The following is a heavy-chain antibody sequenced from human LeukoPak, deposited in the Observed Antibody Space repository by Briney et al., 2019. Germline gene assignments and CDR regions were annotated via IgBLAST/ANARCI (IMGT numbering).Heavy chain of an antibody. D-gene: IGHD2-8*02. CDR3: ARQGSFTWSGWYFDL. CDR1: GGSIYGYY. V-gene: IGHV4-59*08. J-gene: IGHJ2*01. CDR2: IYHSGNT. Sequence: PSEALSLTCTVSGGSIYGYYWSWIRQPPGKGLEWIGYIYHSGNTAYNPSLKSRVTISVDTSKNQFSLKLNSVTAAGTAMYFCARQGSFTWSGWYFDLWGRGTPVTVSS.